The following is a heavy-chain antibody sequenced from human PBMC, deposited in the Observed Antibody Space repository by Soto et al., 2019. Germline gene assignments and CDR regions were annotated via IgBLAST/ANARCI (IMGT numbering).Heavy chain of an antibody. CDR2: ISGGGET. V-gene: IGHV3-53*01. CDR1: GLYVGSSY. D-gene: IGHD7-27*01. Sequence: EVQLVESGGGEIQPGGSLRLSCAASGLYVGSSYMSWVRQAPGKGLEWISYISGGGETYYSNSVKGRFTISKDNSKNTLFLQMHSVRAEDTAVYYCARDGDGGWGNWGRGVQVTVTS. CDR3: ARDGDGGWGN. J-gene: IGHJ4*02.